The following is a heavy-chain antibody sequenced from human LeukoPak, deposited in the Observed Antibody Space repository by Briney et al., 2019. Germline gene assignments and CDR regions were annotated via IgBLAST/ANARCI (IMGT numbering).Heavy chain of an antibody. D-gene: IGHD3-22*01. V-gene: IGHV4-4*07. CDR1: GFSIISYY. CDR3: AGGRGVKYYYDSSGYYLDY. Sequence: PSETLSLTYTVPGFSIISYYWSWIRQPAGKGLEWIGRIYTSGSTNYNPSLKSRVTMSVDTSKNQFTLKLSSVTAGDEEVYYCAGGRGVKYYYDSSGYYLDYWGQLTLVTVSS. CDR2: IYTSGST. J-gene: IGHJ4*02.